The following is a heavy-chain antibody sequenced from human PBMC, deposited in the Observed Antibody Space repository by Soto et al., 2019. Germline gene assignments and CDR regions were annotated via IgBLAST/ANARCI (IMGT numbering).Heavy chain of an antibody. D-gene: IGHD2-15*01. J-gene: IGHJ6*02. CDR3: AKIKPLQLARFYYYAMDV. Sequence: EVQLLESGGGLIQPGGSLRISCEASGFNFSDYAMNWVRQAPGKGLEWVSGISGGARSTYYADSVKGRFTISRDNSKNTLYLHMNRLSADDTALYFCAKIKPLQLARFYYYAMDVWGQGTAVTVSS. V-gene: IGHV3-23*01. CDR2: ISGGARST. CDR1: GFNFSDYA.